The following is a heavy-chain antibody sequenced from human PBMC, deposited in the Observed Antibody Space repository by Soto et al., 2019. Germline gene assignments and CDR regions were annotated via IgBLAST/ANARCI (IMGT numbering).Heavy chain of an antibody. CDR2: IYYSGST. D-gene: IGHD3-22*01. J-gene: IGHJ4*02. V-gene: IGHV4-30-4*01. Sequence: SETLSLTCTVSGGSISSGDYYWSWIRQPPGKGLEWIGYIYYSGSTYYNPSLKSRVTISVDTSKNQFSLKLSSVTAADTAVYYCARASGYYSGDFDYWGQGTLVTVSS. CDR1: GGSISSGDYY. CDR3: ARASGYYSGDFDY.